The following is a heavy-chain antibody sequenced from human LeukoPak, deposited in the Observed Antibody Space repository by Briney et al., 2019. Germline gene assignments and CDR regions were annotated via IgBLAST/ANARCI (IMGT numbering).Heavy chain of an antibody. CDR3: ARGLTAAAYGGY. J-gene: IGHJ4*02. CDR1: GFTFSSYE. V-gene: IGHV3-48*03. Sequence: GGSLRLSCAASGFTFSSYEMNWVRQAPRKGLEWVSYISSSGSTIYYADSVKGRFTISRDNAKNSLYLQMNSLRAEDTAVYYCARGLTAAAYGGYWGQGTLVTVSS. D-gene: IGHD2-2*01. CDR2: ISSSGSTI.